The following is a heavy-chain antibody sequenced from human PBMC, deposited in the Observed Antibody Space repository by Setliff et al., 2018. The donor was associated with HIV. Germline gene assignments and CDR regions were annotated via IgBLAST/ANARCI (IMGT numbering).Heavy chain of an antibody. V-gene: IGHV1-18*01. CDR3: ARDTMVVVSRFDY. D-gene: IGHD2-21*01. CDR1: GYTFTSYG. J-gene: IGHJ4*02. CDR2: ISAYNGNT. Sequence: ASVKVSCKASGYTFTSYGISWVRQAPGQGLEWMGWISAYNGNTNYAQKFQGRVTMTTDTSTNTAYMELRSLTSDDTAVYYCARDTMVVVSRFDYWGQGTPVTVSS.